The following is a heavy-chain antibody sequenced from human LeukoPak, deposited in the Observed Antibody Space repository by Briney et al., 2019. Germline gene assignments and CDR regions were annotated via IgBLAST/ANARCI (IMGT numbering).Heavy chain of an antibody. D-gene: IGHD3-10*01. J-gene: IGHJ4*02. CDR3: ARTLGPPYYYGSGSYDFDY. CDR2: ISAYNGNT. V-gene: IGHV1-18*04. Sequence: ASVKVSCKASGYTFTSYGISWVRQAPGQGLEWMGWISAYNGNTNNAQKLQGRVTMTTDTSTSTAYMELRSLRSDDTAVYYCARTLGPPYYYGSGSYDFDYWGQGTLVTVSS. CDR1: GYTFTSYG.